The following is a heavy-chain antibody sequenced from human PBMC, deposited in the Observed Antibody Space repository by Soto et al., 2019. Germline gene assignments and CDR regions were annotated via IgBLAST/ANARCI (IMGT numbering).Heavy chain of an antibody. V-gene: IGHV3-11*06. D-gene: IGHD1-1*01. Sequence: GGSLRLSCAASGFTFSDYYMSWIRQAPGKGLEWVSYISSSSSYTNYADSVKGRFTISRDNAKNSLYLQMNSLRAEDTAVYYCARVPGTTRGVPPNWFDPWGQGTLVTVSS. CDR1: GFTFSDYY. J-gene: IGHJ5*02. CDR3: ARVPGTTRGVPPNWFDP. CDR2: ISSSSSYT.